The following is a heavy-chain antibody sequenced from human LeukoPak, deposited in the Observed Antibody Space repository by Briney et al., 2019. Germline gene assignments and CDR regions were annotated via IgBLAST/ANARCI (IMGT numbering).Heavy chain of an antibody. CDR1: GGYINSHY. Sequence: SETLSLTCTVSGGYINSHYWGWIRQPPGKVLEYIGYISYTGSAIYSPSLESRVTISVDTSKNQFSLKLSSVTAADTAVYYCAKSIAAAGMSVAFDYWGQGTLVTVSS. CDR3: AKSIAAAGMSVAFDY. V-gene: IGHV4-59*11. CDR2: ISYTGSA. D-gene: IGHD6-13*01. J-gene: IGHJ4*02.